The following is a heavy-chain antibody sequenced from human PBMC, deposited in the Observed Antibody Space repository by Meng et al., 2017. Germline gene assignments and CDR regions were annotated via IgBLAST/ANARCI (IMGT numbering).Heavy chain of an antibody. V-gene: IGHV3-23*01. Sequence: GESLKISCAVSGFPFSISAMTWIRQAPGKGLEWVSGVTHSGDIIYYAGSVKGRFTISRDNSKNTLYLQMSSLTVEDTAIYYCATDLITGTRYPTDYWGQGTLVTVSS. J-gene: IGHJ4*02. D-gene: IGHD1-20*01. CDR3: ATDLITGTRYPTDY. CDR1: GFPFSISA. CDR2: VTHSGDII.